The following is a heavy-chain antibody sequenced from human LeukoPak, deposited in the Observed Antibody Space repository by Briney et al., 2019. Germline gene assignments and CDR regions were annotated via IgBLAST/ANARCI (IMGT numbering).Heavy chain of an antibody. D-gene: IGHD5-24*01. CDR2: IKQDGSEK. CDR1: GFTFSNYG. CDR3: ARELRRGDGYRANIDY. V-gene: IGHV3-7*01. J-gene: IGHJ4*02. Sequence: HPGGSLRLSCAASGFTFSNYGMHWVRQAPGKGLEWVANIKQDGSEKYYVDSVKGRFTISRDNAKNSLYLQMNSLRAEDTAVYYCARELRRGDGYRANIDYWGQGTLVTVSS.